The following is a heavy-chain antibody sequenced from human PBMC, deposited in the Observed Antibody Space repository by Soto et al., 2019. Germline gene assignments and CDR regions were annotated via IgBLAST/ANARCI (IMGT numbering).Heavy chain of an antibody. Sequence: QVQLVQSGAEVKKPGSSVKVSCEASGGTYAISWVRQAPGQGLEWMGGINTIFGTTNYAQRFQGRVTITADESTSTAYMELSSLRSEDTAVYYCARENVGRTSYYFDYWGQGTLVTVSS. D-gene: IGHD1-1*01. V-gene: IGHV1-69*01. CDR1: GGTYA. CDR2: INTIFGTT. CDR3: ARENVGRTSYYFDY. J-gene: IGHJ4*02.